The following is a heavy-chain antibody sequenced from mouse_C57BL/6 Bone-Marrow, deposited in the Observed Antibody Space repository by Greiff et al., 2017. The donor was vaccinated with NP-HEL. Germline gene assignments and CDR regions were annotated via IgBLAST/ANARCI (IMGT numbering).Heavy chain of an antibody. CDR3: ARRPMMVTTGAY. CDR2: ISSGGSYT. Sequence: VQLKASGGDLVKPGGSLQLSCAASGFTFSSYGMSWVRQTPDTRLEWVATISSGGSYTYYPDSVKGRFTISRDNAKNTLYLQMSSLKSEDTAMYYCARRPMMVTTGAYWGQGTLVTVSA. V-gene: IGHV5-6*01. CDR1: GFTFSSYG. D-gene: IGHD2-3*01. J-gene: IGHJ3*01.